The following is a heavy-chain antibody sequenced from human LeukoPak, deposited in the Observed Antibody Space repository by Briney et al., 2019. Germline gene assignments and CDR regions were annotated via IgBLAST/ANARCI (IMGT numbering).Heavy chain of an antibody. CDR3: ARRAGGYSHPYDY. J-gene: IGHJ4*02. CDR1: GFTFSSYW. CDR2: IKQDGSEQ. Sequence: GGSLRLSCAASGFTFSSYWMSWVRQAPGKRLEWVANIKQDGSEQYYVDSVKGRFTISRDNAKNSLYLQMNSLRAEDTAVYYCARRAGGYSHPYDYWGQGTLVTVSS. V-gene: IGHV3-7*03. D-gene: IGHD4-23*01.